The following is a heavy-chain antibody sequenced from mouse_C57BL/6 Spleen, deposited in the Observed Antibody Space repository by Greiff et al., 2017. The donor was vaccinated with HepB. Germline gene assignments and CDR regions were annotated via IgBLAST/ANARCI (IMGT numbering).Heavy chain of an antibody. D-gene: IGHD3-3*01. CDR2: ISSGGDYI. CDR1: GFTFSSYA. CDR3: TRDGAGAAWFAD. J-gene: IGHJ3*01. V-gene: IGHV5-9-1*02. Sequence: EVQGVESGEGLVKPGGSLKLSCAASGFTFSSYAMSWVRQTPEKRLEWVAYISSGGDYIYYADTVKGRFTISRDNARNTLYLQMSSLKSEDTAMYYCTRDGAGAAWFADWGQATLVTVSA.